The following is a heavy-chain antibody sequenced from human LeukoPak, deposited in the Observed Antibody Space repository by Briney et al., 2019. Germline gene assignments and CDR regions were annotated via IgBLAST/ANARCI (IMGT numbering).Heavy chain of an antibody. CDR2: INPNSGGT. D-gene: IGHD6-13*01. J-gene: IGHJ5*02. CDR1: GYTFTGYY. Sequence: ASVKVSCKASGYTFTGYYMHWVRQATGQGLDLMLWINPNSGGTNYAQKFQSRVTMTRDTSISTAYMELSRLRSDDTAVYYCARDNDSWYWFDPWGQGTLVIISS. CDR3: ARDNDSWYWFDP. V-gene: IGHV1-2*02.